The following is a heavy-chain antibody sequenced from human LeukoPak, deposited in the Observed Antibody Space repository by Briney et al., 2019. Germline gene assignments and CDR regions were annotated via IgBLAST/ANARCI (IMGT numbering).Heavy chain of an antibody. J-gene: IGHJ3*02. CDR2: IYYSGST. CDR1: GGSISSFY. D-gene: IGHD3-22*01. V-gene: IGHV4-39*01. CDR3: ARRYDSSGGDAFDI. Sequence: SETLSLTCTVSGGSISSFYWSWIRQPPGKGLEWIGSIYYSGSTYYNPSLKSRVTISVDTSKNQFSLKLSSVTAADTAVYYCARRYDSSGGDAFDIWGQGTMVTVSS.